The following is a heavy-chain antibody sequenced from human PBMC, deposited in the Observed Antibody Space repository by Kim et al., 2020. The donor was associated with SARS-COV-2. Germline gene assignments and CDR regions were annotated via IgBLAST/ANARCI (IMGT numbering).Heavy chain of an antibody. D-gene: IGHD5-18*01. Sequence: GGSLRLSCAASGFTFSSYAMSWVRQAPGKGLEWVSAISGSGGSTYYADSVKGRFTISRDNSKNTLYLQMNSLRAEDTAVYYCAKECSFCSYGFFPYYGMDVWGQGTTVTVSS. CDR2: ISGSGGST. V-gene: IGHV3-23*01. CDR3: AKECSFCSYGFFPYYGMDV. CDR1: GFTFSSYA. J-gene: IGHJ6*02.